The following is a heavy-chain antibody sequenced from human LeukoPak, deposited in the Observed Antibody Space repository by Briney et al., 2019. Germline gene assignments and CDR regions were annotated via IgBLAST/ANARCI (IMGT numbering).Heavy chain of an antibody. CDR1: GGSISGGGYY. CDR3: ARGGYYYDSFIWFDP. CDR2: IYYSGST. V-gene: IGHV4-31*03. D-gene: IGHD3-22*01. Sequence: SETLSLTCTVSGGSISGGGYYWSWIRQHPGKGLEWIGYIYYSGSTYYNPSLKSRVTISVDTSKNQFSLKLSSVTAADTAVYYCARGGYYYDSFIWFDPWGQGTLVTVSS. J-gene: IGHJ5*02.